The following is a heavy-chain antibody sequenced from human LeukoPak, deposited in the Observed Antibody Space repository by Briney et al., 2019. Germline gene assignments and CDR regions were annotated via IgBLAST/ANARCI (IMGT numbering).Heavy chain of an antibody. CDR3: ARDGGAGDSYTYGMDV. CDR2: INPNSGGT. J-gene: IGHJ6*02. V-gene: IGHV1-2*04. D-gene: IGHD2-21*01. CDR1: GYTFTGYY. Sequence: ASVKVSCKASGYTFTGYYMHWVRQAPGQGLEWMGWINPNSGGTNYAQKFQGWVTMTRDTSISTAYMELSRLRSDDTAVYYCARDGGAGDSYTYGMDVWGQGTTVTVSS.